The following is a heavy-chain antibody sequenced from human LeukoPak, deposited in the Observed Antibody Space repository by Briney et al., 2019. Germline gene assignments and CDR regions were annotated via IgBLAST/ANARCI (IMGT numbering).Heavy chain of an antibody. J-gene: IGHJ4*02. D-gene: IGHD2-15*01. V-gene: IGHV3-30*03. CDR3: AREYCGGGSCYEDFFDY. CDR1: GFTFSSYG. CDR2: ISYDGNTK. Sequence: PGGSLRLSCAASGFTFSSYGMHWVRQAPGKGLEWVAVISYDGNTKYYADSVKGRFTISRDNSKNTLYLQVNSLRAEDTAVYSCAREYCGGGSCYEDFFDYWGQGTRVTVSS.